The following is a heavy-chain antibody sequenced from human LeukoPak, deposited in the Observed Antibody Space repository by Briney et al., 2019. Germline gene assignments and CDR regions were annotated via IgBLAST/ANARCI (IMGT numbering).Heavy chain of an antibody. CDR2: ISAYNGNT. D-gene: IGHD3-3*01. CDR1: GYTFTSYG. Sequence: ASVKVSCKASGYTFTSYGISWVRQAPGQGLEWMGWISAYNGNTNYAQKLQGRVTMTTDTSTSTAYMELRSLRSDDTAVYYCARDPGPVPYYDFWSGYYTRPCWFDPWGQGTLVTVSS. CDR3: ARDPGPVPYYDFWSGYYTRPCWFDP. J-gene: IGHJ5*02. V-gene: IGHV1-18*01.